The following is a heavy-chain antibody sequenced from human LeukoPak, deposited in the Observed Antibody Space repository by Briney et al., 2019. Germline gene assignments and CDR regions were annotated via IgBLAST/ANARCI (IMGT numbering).Heavy chain of an antibody. CDR3: AREGWSSSSYYFDY. V-gene: IGHV3-21*01. D-gene: IGHD6-6*01. J-gene: IGHJ4*02. CDR2: ISSSGIYI. Sequence: GGTLRLSCAASGFTFSSYGMSWVRQAPGKGLEWVSSISSSGIYIYYADSVKGRFTISRDNAKNSLYLQMNSLRAEDTAVYYCAREGWSSSSYYFDYWGQGTLVTVSS. CDR1: GFTFSSYG.